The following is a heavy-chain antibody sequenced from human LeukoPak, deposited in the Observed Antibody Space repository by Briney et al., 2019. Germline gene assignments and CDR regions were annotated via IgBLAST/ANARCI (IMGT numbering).Heavy chain of an antibody. D-gene: IGHD3-10*01. J-gene: IGHJ4*02. V-gene: IGHV3-23*01. CDR3: AKGLYYHGSGNYFDY. Sequence: GGSLRLSCAASGFTFSSYALSWVRQAPGKGLEWVSGIHNSGGTTYYADSVKGRFTISRDDSKNTLYLQMSSLRAEDTAVYYCAKGLYYHGSGNYFDYWSQGTLVTVSS. CDR2: IHNSGGTT. CDR1: GFTFSSYA.